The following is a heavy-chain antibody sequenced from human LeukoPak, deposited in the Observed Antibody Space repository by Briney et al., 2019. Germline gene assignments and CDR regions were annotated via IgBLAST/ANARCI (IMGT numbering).Heavy chain of an antibody. J-gene: IGHJ4*02. CDR2: INPNSGGT. CDR3: ALIIAAAGVFDY. Sequence: ASAKVSCKASGYTFTGYYMHWVRQAPGQGLEWMGWINPNSGGTNYAQKFQGRVTMTRDTSISTAYMELSRLRSDDTAVYYCALIIAAAGVFDYWGQGTLVTVSS. CDR1: GYTFTGYY. V-gene: IGHV1-2*02. D-gene: IGHD6-13*01.